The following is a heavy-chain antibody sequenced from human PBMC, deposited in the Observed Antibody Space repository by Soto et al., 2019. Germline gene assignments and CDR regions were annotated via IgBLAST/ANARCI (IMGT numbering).Heavy chain of an antibody. V-gene: IGHV3-7*01. CDR3: ARDNTDWNDGDY. CDR2: IKEDGSEI. Sequence: GGSLRLSCADSRFTFSGYWMYWVRQAPGKGLEWVANIKEDGSEINYVDSVRGRFTISRDNAKNSLYLQMNSLRAEDTAVYYCARDNTDWNDGDYWGQGTLVTVSS. J-gene: IGHJ4*02. CDR1: RFTFSGYW. D-gene: IGHD1-1*01.